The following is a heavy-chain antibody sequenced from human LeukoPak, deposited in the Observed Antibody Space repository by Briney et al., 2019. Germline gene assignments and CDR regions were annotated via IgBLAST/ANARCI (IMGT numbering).Heavy chain of an antibody. D-gene: IGHD3-22*01. Sequence: GRSLRLSCAASGFTFSSYAMHWVRQAPGKGLEWVAVISYDGSNKYYADSVKGRFTISRDSSKNTLYLQMNSLRAEDTAVYYCARGDRPMIVVVPFDYWGQGTLVTVSS. CDR1: GFTFSSYA. CDR3: ARGDRPMIVVVPFDY. J-gene: IGHJ4*02. V-gene: IGHV3-30-3*01. CDR2: ISYDGSNK.